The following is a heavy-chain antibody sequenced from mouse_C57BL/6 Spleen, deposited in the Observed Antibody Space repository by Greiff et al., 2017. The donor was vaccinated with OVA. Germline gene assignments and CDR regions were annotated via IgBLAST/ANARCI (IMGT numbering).Heavy chain of an antibody. CDR1: GYTFTSYW. CDR3: ARRPGSSYAMDY. Sequence: VQLQQPGAELVRPGSSVKLSCKASGYTFTSYWMDWVKQRPGQGLEWIGNIYPSDSETHYNQKFKDKATLTVDKSSSTAYMQLSSLTSEDSAVYYCARRPGSSYAMDYWGQGTSVTVSS. CDR2: IYPSDSET. V-gene: IGHV1-61*01. J-gene: IGHJ4*01. D-gene: IGHD1-1*01.